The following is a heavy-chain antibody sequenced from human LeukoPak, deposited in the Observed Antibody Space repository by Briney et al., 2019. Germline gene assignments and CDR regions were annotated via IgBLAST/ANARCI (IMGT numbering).Heavy chain of an antibody. CDR3: AKDRGYSGYDPFDY. CDR1: GFTFSSYG. Sequence: GRSLRLSCAASGFTFSSYGMHWVRHAPGKGLEEVAFTRYYVNNKYYADAVKGRFTISRDNSKHTLYLQMHSLRAEDTAVYYCAKDRGYSGYDPFDYWGQGTLVTVSS. V-gene: IGHV3-30*02. J-gene: IGHJ4*02. CDR2: TRYYVNNK. D-gene: IGHD5-12*01.